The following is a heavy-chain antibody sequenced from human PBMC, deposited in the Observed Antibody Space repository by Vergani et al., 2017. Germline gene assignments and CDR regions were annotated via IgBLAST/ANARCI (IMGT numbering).Heavy chain of an antibody. CDR1: GYIFSNFW. CDR3: ASGGHDSENGGALQL. Sequence: EKQLVQSGSETKKPGESLKISCPAFGYIFSNFWIGWVRQRPGRGLEWMGIIYPGDSEVKSNPTFRGQVIFSVDTSVNTAYLQWRSLQASDTATYFCASGGHDSENGGALQLWGQGTNITVSS. J-gene: IGHJ3*01. CDR2: IYPGDSEV. D-gene: IGHD3-16*01. V-gene: IGHV5-51*01.